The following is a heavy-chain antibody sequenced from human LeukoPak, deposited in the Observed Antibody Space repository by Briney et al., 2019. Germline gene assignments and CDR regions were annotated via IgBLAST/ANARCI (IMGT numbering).Heavy chain of an antibody. CDR2: INHSGST. Sequence: GSLRLSCAASGFTFSDYYMSWIRQPPGKGLEWIGEINHSGSTNYNPSLKSRVTISVDTSKNQFSLKLSSVTAADTAVYYCARLAGMRSSGYYVHYYYYMDVWGKGTTVTISS. J-gene: IGHJ6*03. V-gene: IGHV4-34*01. CDR1: GFTFSDYY. D-gene: IGHD3-22*01. CDR3: ARLAGMRSSGYYVHYYYYMDV.